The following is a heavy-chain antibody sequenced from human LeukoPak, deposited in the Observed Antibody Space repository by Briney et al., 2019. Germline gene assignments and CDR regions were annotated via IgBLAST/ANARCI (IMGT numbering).Heavy chain of an antibody. J-gene: IGHJ4*02. Sequence: RAGGSLRLSCAASGFTFSSYGMHWVRQAPGKGLEWVAFIRYDGSNKYYADSVKGRFTISRDNAKTSLYLQMNSLRAEDTAVYYCARDLSGVTGYTYGRGIDYWGQGTLVTVSS. CDR3: ARDLSGVTGYTYGRGIDY. CDR2: IRYDGSNK. CDR1: GFTFSSYG. D-gene: IGHD5-18*01. V-gene: IGHV3-30*02.